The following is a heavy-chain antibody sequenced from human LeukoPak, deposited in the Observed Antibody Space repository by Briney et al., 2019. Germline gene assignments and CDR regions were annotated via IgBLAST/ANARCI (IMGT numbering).Heavy chain of an antibody. J-gene: IGHJ4*02. D-gene: IGHD2-2*02. CDR3: ARESGGNTPYYFDY. CDR1: GFTFSTYA. Sequence: PGRSLRLSCAASGFTFSTYALHWVRQAPGKGLEWVAVISYDDGSNKYYADSVKGRFTISRDNSKNTLYLQMNSLRTKDTAVYYCARESGGNTPYYFDYWGQGTLVTVSS. CDR2: ISYDDGSNK. V-gene: IGHV3-30*04.